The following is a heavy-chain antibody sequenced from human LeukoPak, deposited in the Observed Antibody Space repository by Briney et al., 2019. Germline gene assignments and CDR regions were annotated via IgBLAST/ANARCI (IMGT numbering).Heavy chain of an antibody. D-gene: IGHD5-18*01. CDR2: IRYDGSNK. J-gene: IGHJ4*02. CDR3: AKARTRGYSYGSFDY. CDR1: GFTFNYYA. V-gene: IGHV3-30*02. Sequence: GGSLRLSCATSGFTFNYYAMHWVRQAPGKGLEWVTFIRYDGSNKYYADSVKGRFTISRDNSKNTLYLQMNSLRVEDTAVYYCAKARTRGYSYGSFDYWGQGTLVTVPS.